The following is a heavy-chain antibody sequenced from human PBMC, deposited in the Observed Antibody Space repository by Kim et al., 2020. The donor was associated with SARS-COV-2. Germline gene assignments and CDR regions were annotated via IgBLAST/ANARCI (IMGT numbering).Heavy chain of an antibody. CDR3: ARDLGIADPGNMDV. Sequence: NPSLKSRVTISVDTSKNQFSLKLSSVTAADTAVYYCARDLGIADPGNMDVWGKGTTVTVSS. D-gene: IGHD6-13*01. V-gene: IGHV4-30-2*05. J-gene: IGHJ6*03.